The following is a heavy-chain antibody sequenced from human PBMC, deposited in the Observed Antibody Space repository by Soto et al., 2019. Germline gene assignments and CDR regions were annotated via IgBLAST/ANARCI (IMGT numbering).Heavy chain of an antibody. J-gene: IGHJ4*02. Sequence: ASETLSLTCAVYGGSFSGFYWSWIRQPPGKGLEWIGEINHSGSTNYNPSLKSRVTISVDTSKNQFSLKLSSVTAADTAVYYCARGKGLLLWFGELHPHNYWGQGTLVTVSS. D-gene: IGHD3-10*01. CDR1: GGSFSGFY. V-gene: IGHV4-34*01. CDR2: INHSGST. CDR3: ARGKGLLLWFGELHPHNY.